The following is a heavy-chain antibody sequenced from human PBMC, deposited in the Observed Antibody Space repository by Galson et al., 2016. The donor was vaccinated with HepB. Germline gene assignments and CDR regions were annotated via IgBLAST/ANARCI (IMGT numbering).Heavy chain of an antibody. CDR1: GVSISSDGYY. CDR2: IYSAGSA. J-gene: IGHJ5*02. D-gene: IGHD2-21*01. Sequence: TLSLTCTVSGVSISSDGYYWTWIRQHPGKGLEWIGYIYSAGSAYYNRSLKRRLTISLDTSKNQFFLKLSSVTAADTAVYYCARDQKGIGGWFDPWGQGTLVTVSS. V-gene: IGHV4-31*03. CDR3: ARDQKGIGGWFDP.